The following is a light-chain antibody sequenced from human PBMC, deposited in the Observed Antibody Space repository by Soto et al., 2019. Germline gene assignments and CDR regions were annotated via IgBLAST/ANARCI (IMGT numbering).Light chain of an antibody. V-gene: IGLV2-8*01. J-gene: IGLJ1*01. CDR2: DVN. CDR1: SSDVGGYDF. Sequence: QAVVTQPPSASGSPGQSVTISCTGTSSDVGGYDFVSWYQQHPGKAPKLMIYDVNKRPSGVPDRFSGSKSGNTASLTVSGLQAEDEADYYCSSYAGSNKNVFGTGTKLTVL. CDR3: SSYAGSNKNV.